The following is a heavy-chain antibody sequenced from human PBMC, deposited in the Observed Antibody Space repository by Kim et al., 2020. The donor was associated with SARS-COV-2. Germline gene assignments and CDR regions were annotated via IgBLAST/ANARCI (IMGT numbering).Heavy chain of an antibody. V-gene: IGHV3-9*01. CDR2: ISWNSGSI. J-gene: IGHJ3*02. CDR3: AKVPWRSGYYNGAFDI. CDR1: GFTFDDYA. D-gene: IGHD3-3*01. Sequence: GGSLRLSCAASGFTFDDYAMHWVRQAPGKGLEWVSGISWNSGSIGYADSVKGRFTISRDNAKNSLYLQMNSLRAEDTALYYCAKVPWRSGYYNGAFDIWGQGTMVTVSS.